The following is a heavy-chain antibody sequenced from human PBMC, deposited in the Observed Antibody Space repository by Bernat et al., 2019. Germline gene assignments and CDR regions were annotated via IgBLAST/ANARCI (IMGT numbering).Heavy chain of an antibody. CDR1: GFTFSTYP. Sequence: EVQLVESGGGLVQPGGSLRLSCAASGFTFSTYPMHWVRQAPGEGLEYVSSILGDGSRTWYGKSVKGRFTISRDNSRNTLYLQMCSLRADDMAVYYCARDKDNGFSFDVWGQGTMVTVSS. V-gene: IGHV3-64*01. D-gene: IGHD2-8*01. CDR2: ILGDGSRT. CDR3: ARDKDNGFSFDV. J-gene: IGHJ3*01.